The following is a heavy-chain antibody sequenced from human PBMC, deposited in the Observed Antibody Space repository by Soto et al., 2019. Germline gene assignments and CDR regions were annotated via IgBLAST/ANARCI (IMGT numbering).Heavy chain of an antibody. V-gene: IGHV4-31*03. D-gene: IGHD3-10*01. Sequence: QVQLQESGPGLVKPSQTLSLTCTVSGGSISSGGYYWSWIRQHPGKGLEWIGYIYYSGSTYYNPYLKSRVTISVDTSKSQFSLKLSSVTAADTAVYYCARDPEGFGEFTRWGQGTLVTVSS. CDR1: GGSISSGGYY. CDR3: ARDPEGFGEFTR. CDR2: IYYSGST. J-gene: IGHJ4*02.